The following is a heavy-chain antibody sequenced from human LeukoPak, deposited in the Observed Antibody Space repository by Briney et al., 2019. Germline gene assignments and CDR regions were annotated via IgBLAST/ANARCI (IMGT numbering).Heavy chain of an antibody. J-gene: IGHJ4*02. Sequence: PGRSLRLSCAASGFTFSSYGMHWVRQAPGKGLEWVSAISGSGGSTYYADSVKGRFTISRDNSKNTLYLQMNSLRAEDTAVYYCAKDREVWWQQLAALDYWGQGTLVTVSS. CDR2: ISGSGGST. CDR1: GFTFSSYG. D-gene: IGHD6-13*01. V-gene: IGHV3-23*01. CDR3: AKDREVWWQQLAALDY.